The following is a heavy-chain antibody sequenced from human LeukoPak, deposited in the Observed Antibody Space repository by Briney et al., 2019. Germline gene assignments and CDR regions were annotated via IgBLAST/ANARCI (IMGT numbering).Heavy chain of an antibody. V-gene: IGHV1-46*01. D-gene: IGHD5-12*01. CDR1: GYTFTIYY. Sequence: GASVKVSFKASGYTFTIYYMHWVRQAPGQGVEWMGLINPSGGSTSYAQKFQGRVAMTRDTSTSTVYMELSSLRSEDTAVYYCARVGATSGYDYHYYGMDVWGKGTTVTVSS. J-gene: IGHJ6*04. CDR3: ARVGATSGYDYHYYGMDV. CDR2: INPSGGST.